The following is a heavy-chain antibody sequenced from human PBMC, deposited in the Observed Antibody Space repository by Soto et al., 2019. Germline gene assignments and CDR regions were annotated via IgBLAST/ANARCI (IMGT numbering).Heavy chain of an antibody. V-gene: IGHV3-48*03. J-gene: IGHJ4*02. CDR2: ISSSGTTM. CDR1: GFTFSSYE. D-gene: IGHD3-3*01. CDR3: AGVRGDFWSGYSTGMVAH. Sequence: SLRLSCAASGFTFSSYEMNWVRQAPGKGLEWVSYISSSGTTMYYTDSVKGRFIISRDNAKNSLHLQMNSLRAEDTAVYYCAGVRGDFWSGYSTGMVAHWGQGTLVTVSS.